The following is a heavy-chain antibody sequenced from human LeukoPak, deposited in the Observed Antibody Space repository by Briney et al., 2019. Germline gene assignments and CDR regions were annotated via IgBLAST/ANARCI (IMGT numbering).Heavy chain of an antibody. CDR1: GGSISGYY. J-gene: IGHJ4*02. CDR3: ARGGVVLRYFDWLPFDY. Sequence: PSETLSLTCTVSGGSISGYYWSWIRQPPGKGLEWIGYIYYSGSTNYNPSLKSRVTISVDTSKNQFSLKLSSVTAADTAVYYCARGGVVLRYFDWLPFDYWGQGTLVTVSS. D-gene: IGHD3-9*01. V-gene: IGHV4-59*01. CDR2: IYYSGST.